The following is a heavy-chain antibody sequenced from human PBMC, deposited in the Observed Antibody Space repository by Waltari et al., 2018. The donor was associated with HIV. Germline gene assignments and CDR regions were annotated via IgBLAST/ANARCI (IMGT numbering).Heavy chain of an antibody. CDR1: GFTFSTYA. J-gene: IGHJ4*02. CDR3: AKIVVVAGTSADF. Sequence: EVQLLESGGGLIQPGGSLRLSCAASGFTFSTYAMSWVRQAPGKGVEWVSVIRGDCSTYYADSVKGRFIIARDNSKSTVYLQMNDLRAEDTALYYCAKIVVVAGTSADFWGQGVVVTVSS. V-gene: IGHV3-23*01. CDR2: IRGDCST. D-gene: IGHD2-21*02.